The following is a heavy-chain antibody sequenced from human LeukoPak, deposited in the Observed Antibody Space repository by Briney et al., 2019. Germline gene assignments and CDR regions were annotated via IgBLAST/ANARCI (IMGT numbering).Heavy chain of an antibody. CDR2: MNPNSGNT. D-gene: IGHD2-8*01. V-gene: IGHV1-8*01. CDR1: GHTFTSYD. J-gene: IGHJ6*03. Sequence: ASVKVSCKASGHTFTSYDINWVRQATGQGLEWMGWMNPNSGNTGYAQRFQGRVTMTRNTSISTTYMELSSLRSEDTAVYYCARAEVDAYYYYMDVWGKGTTVTVSS. CDR3: ARAEVDAYYYYMDV.